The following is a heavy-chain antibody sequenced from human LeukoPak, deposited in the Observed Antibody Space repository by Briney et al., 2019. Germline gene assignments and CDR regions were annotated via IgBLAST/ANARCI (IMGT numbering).Heavy chain of an antibody. J-gene: IGHJ5*02. D-gene: IGHD3-22*01. CDR1: GGSISSSSYY. V-gene: IGHV4-39*07. CDR2: IYYSGST. CDR3: AAGYYDSSTFDP. Sequence: SETLSLTCTVSGGSISSSSYYWGWIRQPPGKGLEWIGSIYYSGSTYYNPSLKSRVTISVDTSKNQFSLKLSSVTAADTAVYYCAAGYYDSSTFDPWGQGTLVTVSS.